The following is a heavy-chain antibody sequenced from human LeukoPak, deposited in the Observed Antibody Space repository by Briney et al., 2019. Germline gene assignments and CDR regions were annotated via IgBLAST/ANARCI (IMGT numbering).Heavy chain of an antibody. J-gene: IGHJ4*02. CDR2: IIPISGTA. CDR1: GGTFSSYA. Sequence: GSSVKVSCKASGGTFSSYAISWVRQAPGQGPEWIEGIIPISGTAKYAQKLQGRVTISADMSTGTAYMELSSLSSEDTAVYYCAGSYNTYYAQDYWGQGALVTVSS. D-gene: IGHD1-14*01. CDR3: AGSYNTYYAQDY. V-gene: IGHV1-69*06.